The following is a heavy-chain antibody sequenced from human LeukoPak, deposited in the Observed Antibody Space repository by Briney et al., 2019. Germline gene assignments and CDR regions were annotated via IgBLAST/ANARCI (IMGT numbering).Heavy chain of an antibody. CDR1: GFTVSSNY. CDR3: AKDGREWPRSLDY. CDR2: ISGSGGST. V-gene: IGHV3-23*01. J-gene: IGHJ4*02. D-gene: IGHD5-12*01. Sequence: GGSLRLSCAASGFTVSSNYMTWVRQAPGRGLEWVSGISGSGGSTYYADSVKGRFTISRDNSKNTLYLQMNSPRAEDTAVYYCAKDGREWPRSLDYWGQGTLVTVSS.